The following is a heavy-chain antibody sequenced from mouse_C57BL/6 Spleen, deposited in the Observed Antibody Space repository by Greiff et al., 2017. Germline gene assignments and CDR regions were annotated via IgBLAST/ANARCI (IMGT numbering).Heavy chain of an antibody. CDR3: ARSNGGRNSSGYYYAMDY. CDR1: GYTFTSYG. D-gene: IGHD3-2*02. V-gene: IGHV1-81*01. CDR2: IYPRSGNT. Sequence: QVHVKQSGAELARPGASVKLSCKASGYTFTSYGISWVKQRTGQGLEWIGEIYPRSGNTYYNEKFKGKATLTADKSSSTAYMELRSLTSEDSAVYFCARSNGGRNSSGYYYAMDYWGQGTSVTVSS. J-gene: IGHJ4*01.